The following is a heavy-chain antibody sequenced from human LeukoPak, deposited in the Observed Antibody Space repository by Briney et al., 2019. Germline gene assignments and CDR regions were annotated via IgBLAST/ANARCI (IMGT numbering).Heavy chain of an antibody. CDR2: ISSSSSYI. CDR3: AREFPSSGWYGVYYYYYMDV. CDR1: GFTFSSYS. Sequence: GGSLRLSCAASGFTFSSYSMNWVRQAPGKGLEWVSSISSSSSYIYYADSVKGRFTISRDNAKNSLYLQMNSLRAEDTALYHCAREFPSSGWYGVYYYYYMDVWGKGTTVTISS. J-gene: IGHJ6*03. V-gene: IGHV3-21*04. D-gene: IGHD6-19*01.